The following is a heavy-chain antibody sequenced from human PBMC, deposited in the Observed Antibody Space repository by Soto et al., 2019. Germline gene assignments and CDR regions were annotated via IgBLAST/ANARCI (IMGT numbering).Heavy chain of an antibody. Sequence: DVQLLESGGNLVQPGGSLRLSCEVSGITIRAYAMSWARRAPGKGLEWVAAITGDGSNTHYEDSVKGRFTISRDDSKNTLHLQMSTLRVDDTAIYYCSLGKPYYWDYWGQGIQVTVSS. V-gene: IGHV3-23*01. CDR2: ITGDGSNT. CDR1: GITIRAYA. J-gene: IGHJ4*02. CDR3: SLGKPYYWDY.